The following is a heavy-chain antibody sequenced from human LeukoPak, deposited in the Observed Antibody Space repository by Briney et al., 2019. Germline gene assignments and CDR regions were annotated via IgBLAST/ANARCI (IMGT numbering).Heavy chain of an antibody. CDR2: ISGSGGNT. V-gene: IGHV3-23*01. J-gene: IGHJ4*02. Sequence: PGESLRLSCAASGFTFSSHALSWVRQAPGKGLEWISAISGSGGNTYYADSVKGRFTISRDNSKGTLHLQMNSLRAEDTAIYYCAKELVGWSAVDYWGQGTLVTVSS. CDR3: AKELVGWSAVDY. CDR1: GFTFSSHA. D-gene: IGHD6-19*01.